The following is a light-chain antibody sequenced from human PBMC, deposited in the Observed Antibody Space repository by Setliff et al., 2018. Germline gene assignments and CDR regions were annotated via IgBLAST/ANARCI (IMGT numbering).Light chain of an antibody. J-gene: IGLJ1*01. V-gene: IGLV2-14*01. CDR2: EVS. CDR3: SSYTSSSTYV. Sequence: QSALTQPASVSGPPGQSITISCTGSSSDVGAYNYVSWCQQHPGKAPKLMIYEVSNRPSGVSNRFSGSKSGNTASLTISGLQAEDEADYYCSSYTSSSTYVFGTGTKVTVL. CDR1: SSDVGAYNY.